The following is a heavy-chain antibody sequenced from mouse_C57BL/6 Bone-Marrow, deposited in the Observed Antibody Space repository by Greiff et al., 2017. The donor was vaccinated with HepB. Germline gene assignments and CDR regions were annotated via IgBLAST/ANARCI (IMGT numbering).Heavy chain of an antibody. D-gene: IGHD1-1*01. Sequence: QVQLQQPGAELVKPGASVKMSCKASGFTFTSYWITWVKQRPGQGLEWIGDIYPGSGSTNYNEKFKSKATLTVDTSSSTAYMQLSSLTSEDSAVYYCARSRSTTVVDYWGQGTTLTVSS. CDR3: ARSRSTTVVDY. V-gene: IGHV1-55*01. CDR1: GFTFTSYW. CDR2: IYPGSGST. J-gene: IGHJ2*01.